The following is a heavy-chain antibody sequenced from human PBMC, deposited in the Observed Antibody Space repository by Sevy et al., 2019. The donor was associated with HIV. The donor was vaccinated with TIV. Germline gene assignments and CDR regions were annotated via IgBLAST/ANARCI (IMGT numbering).Heavy chain of an antibody. D-gene: IGHD2-2*01. V-gene: IGHV3-30*02. CDR1: GLTFNSYG. CDR2: IGYDGRKK. Sequence: GGSLRLSCAVSGLTFNSYGMHWVRQAPGKGLEWLAFIGYDGRKKFYGDSVKGRFTISRDNSKNTLYLQMNSLRVEDTAVYHCTTEEANQLLRFDYWGQGTLVTVSS. J-gene: IGHJ4*02. CDR3: TTEEANQLLRFDY.